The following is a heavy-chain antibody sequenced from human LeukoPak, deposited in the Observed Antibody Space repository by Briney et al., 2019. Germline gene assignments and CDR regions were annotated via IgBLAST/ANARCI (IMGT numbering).Heavy chain of an antibody. D-gene: IGHD3-22*01. CDR1: GGTFSSYA. J-gene: IGHJ3*02. CDR2: IIPILGIA. V-gene: IGHV1-69*04. Sequence: ASVKVSCKASGGTFSSYAISWVRQAPGQGLEWMGRIIPILGIANYAQKFQGRVTITADKSTSTAYMELSSLRSEDTAVYYCATYYYDSSGYYPNAFDIWGQGTMVTVSS. CDR3: ATYYYDSSGYYPNAFDI.